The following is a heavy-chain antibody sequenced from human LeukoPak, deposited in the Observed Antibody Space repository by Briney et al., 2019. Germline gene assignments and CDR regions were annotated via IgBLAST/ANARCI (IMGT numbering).Heavy chain of an antibody. CDR1: GGSFSGYY. CDR2: INHSGST. CDR3: ARGGRWLQLYFDY. Sequence: PSETLSLTCAVYGGSFSGYYWSWIRQPPGKGLEWIGEINHSGSTNYNPSLKSRVTISVDTSKNQFSLKLSSVTAADTAVYYCARGGRWLQLYFDYWGQGTLVTVS. J-gene: IGHJ4*02. V-gene: IGHV4-34*01. D-gene: IGHD5-24*01.